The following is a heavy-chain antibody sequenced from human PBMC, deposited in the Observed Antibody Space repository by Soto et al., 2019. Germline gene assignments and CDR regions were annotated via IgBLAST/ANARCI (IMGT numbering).Heavy chain of an antibody. V-gene: IGHV3-30*18. D-gene: IGHD2-15*01. CDR3: AKAHTSGSSAYYVYNYMDV. CDR1: GFTFGSYG. Sequence: VGPLRLSSAASGFTFGSYGMHWVRLAPGQGLGWVAVISYDRRNKDYADSVKGRFTISRDNSKNTLYLQMNSLRAEDTAVYYCAKAHTSGSSAYYVYNYMDVWGQGTTVTVSS. CDR2: ISYDRRNK. J-gene: IGHJ6*02.